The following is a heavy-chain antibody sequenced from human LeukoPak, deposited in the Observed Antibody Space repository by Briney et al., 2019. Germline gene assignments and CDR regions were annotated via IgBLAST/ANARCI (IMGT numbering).Heavy chain of an antibody. D-gene: IGHD3-10*01. CDR1: GFTFSNAW. Sequence: PGGSLRLSCAASGFTFSNAWMSWVRQAPGKGLEWVGRIKSKTDGGTTDYAAPVKGRFTISRDDSKNTLYLQMNSLKTEDTAVYYCTTSNIRVEVWYYGSGSETDAFDIWGQGTMVTVSS. CDR3: TTSNIRVEVWYYGSGSETDAFDI. J-gene: IGHJ3*02. CDR2: IKSKTDGGTT. V-gene: IGHV3-15*01.